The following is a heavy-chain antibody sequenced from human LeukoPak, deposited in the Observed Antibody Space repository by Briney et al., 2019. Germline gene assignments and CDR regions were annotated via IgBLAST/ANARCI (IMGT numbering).Heavy chain of an antibody. J-gene: IGHJ4*02. Sequence: GGSLRLSCAASGFTFSSYWMSWVRQAPGKGLEWVANIKQDGSEKYYADSVKGRFTISRDNSKHTLYLQMNSLRAEDTAVYYCARGGYYYDGWGQGTLVTVSS. D-gene: IGHD3-22*01. CDR3: ARGGYYYDG. CDR1: GFTFSSYW. V-gene: IGHV3-7*01. CDR2: IKQDGSEK.